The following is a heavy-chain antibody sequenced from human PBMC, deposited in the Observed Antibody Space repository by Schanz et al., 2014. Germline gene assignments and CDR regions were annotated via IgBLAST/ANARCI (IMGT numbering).Heavy chain of an antibody. CDR1: GHPFTAYY. D-gene: IGHD6-13*01. CDR2: INPNSGGT. V-gene: IGHV1-2*06. Sequence: QVQLVQSGAEVKKPGASVKVSCKASGHPFTAYYMHWVRQAPGQGLEWMGRINPNSGGTNYAENSHCNPSLNRQTSTSPVSIELNRPPSHDTAPSSYATVYHSSIWDSYYFYGLDVWGQGTTVTVSS. CDR3: ATVYHSSIWDSYYFYGLDV. J-gene: IGHJ6*02.